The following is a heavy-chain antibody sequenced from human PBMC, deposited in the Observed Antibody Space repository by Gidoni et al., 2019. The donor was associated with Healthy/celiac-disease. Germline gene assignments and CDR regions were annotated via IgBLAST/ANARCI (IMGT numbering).Heavy chain of an antibody. CDR3: ASREMDSGSYPGYYYYMDV. V-gene: IGHV1-69*01. CDR2: IIPIFGTA. J-gene: IGHJ6*03. Sequence: QVQLVQSGAEVKKPGSSVKVSCKASGGTFSSYAISWVRQAPGQGLEWMGGIIPIFGTANYAQKFQGRVTITADESTSTAYMELSSLRSEDTAVYYCASREMDSGSYPGYYYYMDVWGKGTTVTVSS. D-gene: IGHD1-26*01. CDR1: GGTFSSYA.